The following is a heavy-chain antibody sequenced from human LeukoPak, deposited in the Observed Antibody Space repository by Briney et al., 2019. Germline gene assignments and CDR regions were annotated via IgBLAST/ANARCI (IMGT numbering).Heavy chain of an antibody. CDR1: GYTFTSYD. D-gene: IGHD2-2*01. Sequence: GASVKVSCKASGYTFTSYDINWVRQATGQGLEWMGWMNPNSGNTGYAQKFQGRVAMTRSTSISTAYMELSSLRSEDTAVYYCARDRYCSSTSCYWALQSYNWFDPWGQGTLVTVSS. CDR3: ARDRYCSSTSCYWALQSYNWFDP. J-gene: IGHJ5*02. V-gene: IGHV1-8*01. CDR2: MNPNSGNT.